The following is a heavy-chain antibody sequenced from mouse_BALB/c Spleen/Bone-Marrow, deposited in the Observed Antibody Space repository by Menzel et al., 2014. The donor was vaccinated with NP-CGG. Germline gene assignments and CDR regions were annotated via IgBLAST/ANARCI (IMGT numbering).Heavy chain of an antibody. J-gene: IGHJ3*01. V-gene: IGHV6-6*02. CDR1: GFTFSNYW. Sequence: EVQLVESGGGLVQPGGSMKLSCVASGFTFSNYWMNWVRQSPEKGLEWVAEIGLKSNNYATHYAESVKGRFTISRDDSKSSVYLQMNNLRAEDTGIYYCTTGFAYWGQGTLVTVSA. CDR2: IGLKSNNYAT. CDR3: TTGFAY.